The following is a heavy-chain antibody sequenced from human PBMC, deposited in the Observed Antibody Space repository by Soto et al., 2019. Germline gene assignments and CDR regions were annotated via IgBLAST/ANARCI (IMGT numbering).Heavy chain of an antibody. J-gene: IGHJ3*02. D-gene: IGHD3-10*01. V-gene: IGHV4-39*01. CDR3: ARQRGSGSYYDAFDI. CDR2: IYYSGNT. CDR1: GGSISSTSHY. Sequence: QLHLQESGPGLVKPSETLSLTCTVSGGSISSTSHYWGWIRQPPGKGLESIGSIYYSGNTYYSPSLKSRVTISVDPSKNQFSLKLSSVTAADTAVYYCARQRGSGSYYDAFDIWGQGTMVNVSS.